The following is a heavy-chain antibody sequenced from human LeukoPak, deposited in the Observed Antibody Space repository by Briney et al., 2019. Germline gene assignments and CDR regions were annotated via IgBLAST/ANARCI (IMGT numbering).Heavy chain of an antibody. V-gene: IGHV4-30-4*01. CDR3: AGHRRDYGVSEIDY. CDR2: IYYSGNT. CDR1: GGSISSGDYY. J-gene: IGHJ4*02. D-gene: IGHD4-17*01. Sequence: SETLSLTCTVSGGSISSGDYYWSWIRQPPGKGLEWIGYIYYSGNTYYNPSLKSRVTISVDTSKNQFSLKLSSVTAADTAVYYCAGHRRDYGVSEIDYWGQGTLVTVSS.